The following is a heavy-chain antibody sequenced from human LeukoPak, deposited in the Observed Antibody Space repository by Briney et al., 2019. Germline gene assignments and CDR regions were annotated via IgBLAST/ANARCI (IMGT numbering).Heavy chain of an antibody. CDR3: ARVVPAAIQGSGYYYYMDV. D-gene: IGHD2-2*02. Sequence: SETLSLTCTVSGGSISSYYWSWIRQPPGKGLEWIGYIYYSGSTNYNPSLKSRVTISVDTSKNQFSLKLSSVTAADTAVYYCARVVPAAIQGSGYYYYMDVWGKGTTVTVSS. CDR1: GGSISSYY. CDR2: IYYSGST. J-gene: IGHJ6*03. V-gene: IGHV4-59*01.